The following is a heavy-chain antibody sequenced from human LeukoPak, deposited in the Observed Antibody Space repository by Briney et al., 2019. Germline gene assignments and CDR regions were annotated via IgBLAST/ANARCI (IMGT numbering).Heavy chain of an antibody. V-gene: IGHV1-46*01. CDR1: GYTFTSYY. Sequence: ASVKVSCKASGYTFTSYYMHWVRQAPGQGLEWMGIINPSGGSTSYAQKFQGRVTMTRDMSTSTVYMELSSLRSEDTAVYYCASAMVRGIIPRPPDYWGQGTLVTVSS. J-gene: IGHJ4*02. D-gene: IGHD3-10*01. CDR2: INPSGGST. CDR3: ASAMVRGIIPRPPDY.